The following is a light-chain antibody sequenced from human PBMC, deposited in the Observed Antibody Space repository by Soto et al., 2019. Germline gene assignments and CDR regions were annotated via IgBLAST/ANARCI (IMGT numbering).Light chain of an antibody. J-gene: IGLJ3*02. V-gene: IGLV1-44*01. CDR1: RSNIGSNP. CDR3: ATWVDSLYGPV. Sequence: QSVLTQPPSASGTPGQRVTISCSGSRSNIGSNPVQWYQQVPGTAPKLLIYRNNERPSGVPDRFSGSKSGTSASLAISGLQSEDEADYHCATWVDSLYGPVFGGGTKLTVL. CDR2: RNN.